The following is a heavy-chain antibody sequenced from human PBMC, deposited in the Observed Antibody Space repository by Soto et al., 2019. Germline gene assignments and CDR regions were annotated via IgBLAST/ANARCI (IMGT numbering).Heavy chain of an antibody. CDR3: ATDGPLRDSKYGMDF. Sequence: QVQLVQSGAEVKKPGSSVKVSCKASGGTFSSYAISWVRQAPGQGLEWMGGIIPISGTANYAQKFQCRVTITADESTSTAYMELRSLRSEDTAVYYCATDGPLRDSKYGMDFWGQGTTVTVSS. J-gene: IGHJ6*02. CDR2: IIPISGTA. D-gene: IGHD2-15*01. V-gene: IGHV1-69*01. CDR1: GGTFSSYA.